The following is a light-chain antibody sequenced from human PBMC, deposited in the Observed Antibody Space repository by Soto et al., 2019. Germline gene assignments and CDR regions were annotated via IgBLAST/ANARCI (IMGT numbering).Light chain of an antibody. Sequence: EIVLTQSPATLSLSPGERATLSFMASQSVSSYLAWYQQKAGQAPRLLIYDASKRATGISARFSGSGSGTDFTLTISSLEPEDFAVYYCQQCNNWPPRWTFGQGTKVDIK. CDR1: QSVSSY. CDR2: DAS. CDR3: QQCNNWPPRWT. J-gene: IGKJ1*01. V-gene: IGKV3-11*01.